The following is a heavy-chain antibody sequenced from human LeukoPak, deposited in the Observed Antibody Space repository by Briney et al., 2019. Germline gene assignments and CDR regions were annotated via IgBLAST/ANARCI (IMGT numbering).Heavy chain of an antibody. V-gene: IGHV4-59*08. CDR1: GGSISSYY. Sequence: SETLSLTCTVSGGSISSYYWSWIRQPPGKGLEWIGYIYYSGSTNYNPSLKSRVAISVDTSKNQFSLKLSSVTAADTAVYYCAAKSRAGTYYWGQGTLVTVSS. CDR3: AAKSRAGTYY. D-gene: IGHD6-19*01. CDR2: IYYSGST. J-gene: IGHJ4*02.